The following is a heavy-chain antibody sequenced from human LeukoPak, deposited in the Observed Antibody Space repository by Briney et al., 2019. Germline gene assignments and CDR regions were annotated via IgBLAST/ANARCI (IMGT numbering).Heavy chain of an antibody. CDR2: ISTSGSII. D-gene: IGHD6-13*01. CDR1: GFTFSRYS. Sequence: GGSVRLSCAASGFTFSRYSMNWVRQAPGKGLEWILHISTSGSIIHYADSVKGRFTISRDNAKNSLYLQMNSLRAEDTALYFCARDATTEPGTVYMDVWGKGTTVTISS. CDR3: ARDATTEPGTVYMDV. J-gene: IGHJ6*03. V-gene: IGHV3-48*04.